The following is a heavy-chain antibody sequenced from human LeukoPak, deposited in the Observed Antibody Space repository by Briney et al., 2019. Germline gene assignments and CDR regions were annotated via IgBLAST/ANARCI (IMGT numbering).Heavy chain of an antibody. Sequence: TSETLSLTCAVSGGSISSYYWSWIRQPPGKGLEWIGYTHYSGSTDYNPSLKTRVTISVDTSKNQFSLKLSSVAAADTAVYYCARGAAGTVPFDYWGQGTLVTASS. CDR2: THYSGST. V-gene: IGHV4-59*08. J-gene: IGHJ4*02. CDR3: ARGAAGTVPFDY. D-gene: IGHD6-13*01. CDR1: GGSISSYY.